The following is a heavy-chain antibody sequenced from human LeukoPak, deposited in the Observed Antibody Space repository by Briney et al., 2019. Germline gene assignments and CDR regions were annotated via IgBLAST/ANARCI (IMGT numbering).Heavy chain of an antibody. V-gene: IGHV3-30*18. CDR2: ISYDGSNK. D-gene: IGHD7-27*01. Sequence: PGGSLRLSCAASGFTFSSYGMHWVRQAPGKGLEWVAVISYDGSNKYYADSVKGRFTISRDNSKNTLYLQMNSLRAEDTAVYYCVKETGDVGQGGFEIWGQGTRVTVS. CDR1: GFTFSSYG. J-gene: IGHJ3*02. CDR3: VKETGDVGQGGFEI.